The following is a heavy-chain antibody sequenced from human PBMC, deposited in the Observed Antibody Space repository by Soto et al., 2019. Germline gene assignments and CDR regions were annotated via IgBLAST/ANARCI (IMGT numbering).Heavy chain of an antibody. D-gene: IGHD6-19*01. CDR3: AREGRYSSGWYKLVWFDP. V-gene: IGHV3-30-3*01. CDR1: GFTFSSYA. J-gene: IGHJ5*02. CDR2: ISYDGSNK. Sequence: QVQLVESGGGVVQPGRSLRLSCAASGFTFSSYAMHWVHQAPGKGLEWVTVISYDGSNKYYADSVKGRFTISRENSKNTLYLQMNSLRAVDTAVYYCAREGRYSSGWYKLVWFDPWGQGTLVTVSS.